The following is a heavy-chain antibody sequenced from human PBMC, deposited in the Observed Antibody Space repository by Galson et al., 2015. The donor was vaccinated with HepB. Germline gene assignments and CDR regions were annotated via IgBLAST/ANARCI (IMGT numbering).Heavy chain of an antibody. CDR3: ARSLTYCSSTSCREFDY. V-gene: IGHV1-18*01. Sequence: SVKVSCKASGYTFTSYGISWVRQAPGQGLEWMGWISAYNGNTNYAQKLQGRVTMTTDTSTSTAYMELRSLRSDDTAVYYCARSLTYCSSTSCREFDYWGQGTLVTVSS. D-gene: IGHD2-2*01. CDR2: ISAYNGNT. J-gene: IGHJ4*02. CDR1: GYTFTSYG.